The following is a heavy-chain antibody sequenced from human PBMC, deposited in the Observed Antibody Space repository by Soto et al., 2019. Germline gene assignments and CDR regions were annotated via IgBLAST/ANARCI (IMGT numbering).Heavy chain of an antibody. CDR3: ARGYSSSSPPSYYYYGMDV. CDR2: ISYDGSNK. V-gene: IGHV3-30-3*01. Sequence: VGSLRLSCAASGFTFSSYAMHWVRQAPGKGLERVAVISYDGSNKYYADSVKGRFTISRDNSKNTLYLQMNSLRAEDTAVYYCARGYSSSSPPSYYYYGMDVWGQGTTVTVSS. CDR1: GFTFSSYA. J-gene: IGHJ6*02. D-gene: IGHD6-6*01.